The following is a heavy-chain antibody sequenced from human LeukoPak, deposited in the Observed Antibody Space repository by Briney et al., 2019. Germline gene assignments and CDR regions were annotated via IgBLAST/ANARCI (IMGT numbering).Heavy chain of an antibody. CDR1: GFTFSSHA. CDR3: AKQGSRTIASGGFDC. V-gene: IGHV3-23*01. Sequence: PGGALRLSCAASGFTFSSHAMSWVRQAPGKGLEWISTISGSGSTTYYGDSVRGRFTISRDNSKNTLDLQMDSLRAEDTAVYYCAKQGSRTIASGGFDCWGQGTLVIVSS. CDR2: ISGSGSTT. J-gene: IGHJ4*02. D-gene: IGHD4/OR15-4a*01.